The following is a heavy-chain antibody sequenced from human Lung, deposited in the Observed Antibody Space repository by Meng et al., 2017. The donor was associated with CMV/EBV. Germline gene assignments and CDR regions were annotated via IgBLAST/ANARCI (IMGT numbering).Heavy chain of an antibody. Sequence: GGSXRLXXLGSGFVFSTYSMNWFRQAPGKGPEWVSSISSSSSYIYYADSVKGRFTVSRNNANDSLYLQMNSLRAEDTGVYYCARDRQNSNYGSTDYWGQGTLVTVSS. CDR1: GFVFSTYS. D-gene: IGHD4-11*01. V-gene: IGHV3-21*06. CDR2: ISSSSSYI. J-gene: IGHJ4*02. CDR3: ARDRQNSNYGSTDY.